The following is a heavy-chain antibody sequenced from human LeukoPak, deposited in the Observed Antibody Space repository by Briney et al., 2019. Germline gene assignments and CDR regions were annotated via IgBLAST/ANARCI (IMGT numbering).Heavy chain of an antibody. V-gene: IGHV1-69*01. J-gene: IGHJ5*02. CDR3: ARSDSGYDYNWFDP. Sequence: ASVKVSCKASGGTFSSYAISWVRQAPGHGLEWMGGIIPIFGTANYAQKFQGRVTITADESTSTAYMELSSLRSEDTAVYYCARSDSGYDYNWFDPWGQGTLVTVSS. CDR1: GGTFSSYA. D-gene: IGHD5-12*01. CDR2: IIPIFGTA.